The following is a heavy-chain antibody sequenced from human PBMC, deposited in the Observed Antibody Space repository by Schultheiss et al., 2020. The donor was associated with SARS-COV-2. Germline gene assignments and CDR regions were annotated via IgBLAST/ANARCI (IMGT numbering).Heavy chain of an antibody. CDR1: GGSFSGYY. CDR3: ARGGVGYCSGGSCYSGIKSNWFDP. J-gene: IGHJ5*02. Sequence: SETLSLTCAVYGGSFSGYYWSWIRQPPGKGLEWIGEINHSGSTNYNPSLKSRVTISVDTSRNQFSLKLSSVTAADTAVYYCARGGVGYCSGGSCYSGIKSNWFDPWGQGTLVTVSS. V-gene: IGHV4-34*01. D-gene: IGHD2-15*01. CDR2: INHSGST.